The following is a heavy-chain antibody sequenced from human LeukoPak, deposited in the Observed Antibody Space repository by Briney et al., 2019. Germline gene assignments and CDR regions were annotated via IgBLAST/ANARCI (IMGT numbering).Heavy chain of an antibody. CDR1: GYTFTSYD. D-gene: IGHD3-22*01. CDR2: MNPNSGNT. Sequence: ASVKVSCKASGYTFTSYDINWVRQATGQGLEWMGWMNPNSGNTGYAQKFQGRVTMTRNTSISTAYMELSSLRSEDTAVYYCARVRSGYYYGSSGYGDYWGQGTLVTVSS. V-gene: IGHV1-8*01. J-gene: IGHJ4*02. CDR3: ARVRSGYYYGSSGYGDY.